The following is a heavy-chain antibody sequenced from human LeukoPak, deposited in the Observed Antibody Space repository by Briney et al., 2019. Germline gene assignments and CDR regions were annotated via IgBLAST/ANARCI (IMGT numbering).Heavy chain of an antibody. Sequence: GRSLRLSCAASRFTFSACGMHWVRQAPGKGLEWVAAISFDGSHKYYAESVKGRFTISRDNSMNTLYLQMNSLRVEDTAVYYCAKGTAVDRQYFENWGQGTLVTVSS. V-gene: IGHV3-30*18. CDR2: ISFDGSHK. D-gene: IGHD2-2*01. CDR1: RFTFSACG. J-gene: IGHJ4*02. CDR3: AKGTAVDRQYFEN.